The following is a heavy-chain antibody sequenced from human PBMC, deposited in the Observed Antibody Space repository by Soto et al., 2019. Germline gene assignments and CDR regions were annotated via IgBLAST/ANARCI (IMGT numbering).Heavy chain of an antibody. J-gene: IGHJ4*02. V-gene: IGHV4-30-4*01. CDR3: ARANYYYDSSGPLYYFDY. CDR2: IYYSGST. D-gene: IGHD3-22*01. CDR1: GGSISSGDYY. Sequence: SETLSLTCTVSGGSISSGDYYWSWIRQPPGKGLEWIGYIYYSGSTYYNPSLKSRVTISVGTSKNQFSLKLSSVTAADTAVYYCARANYYYDSSGPLYYFDYWGQGTLVTVSS.